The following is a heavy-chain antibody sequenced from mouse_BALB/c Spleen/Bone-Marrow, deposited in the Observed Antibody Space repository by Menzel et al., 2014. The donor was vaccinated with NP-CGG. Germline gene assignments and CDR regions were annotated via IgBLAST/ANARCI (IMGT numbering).Heavy chain of an antibody. CDR1: GFTFSSYA. J-gene: IGHJ3*01. CDR2: ISSGGSYT. CDR3: ARHDYAY. Sequence: EVQVVESGGGLVKPGGPLKLSCAASGFTFSSYAMSWVRQTPEKRLEWVATISSGGSYTYYPDSVKGRFTISRDNAKNTLYLQMSSLRSEDTAMYYCARHDYAYWGQGTLVTVSA. V-gene: IGHV5-9-3*01. D-gene: IGHD2-4*01.